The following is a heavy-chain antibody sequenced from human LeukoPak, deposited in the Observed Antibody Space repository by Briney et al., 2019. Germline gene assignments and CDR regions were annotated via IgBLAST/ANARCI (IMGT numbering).Heavy chain of an antibody. CDR3: ARDPTMATMPFDY. J-gene: IGHJ4*02. CDR2: INPGGGST. Sequence: GASVKVSCKASGYTFTSYFMHWVRQAPGQGLEWMGIINPGGGSTRNTQKFQGRVTMTRDTSTSTVYMELSSLTSEDTAVYYCARDPTMATMPFDYWGQGTLVTVSS. D-gene: IGHD5-12*01. CDR1: GYTFTSYF. V-gene: IGHV1-46*01.